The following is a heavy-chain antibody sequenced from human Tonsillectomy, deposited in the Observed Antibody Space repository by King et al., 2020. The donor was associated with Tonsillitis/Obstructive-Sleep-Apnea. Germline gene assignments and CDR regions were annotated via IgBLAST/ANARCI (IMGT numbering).Heavy chain of an antibody. Sequence: QVQLQQWGAGLLKPSETLSLTCGVYGGSFSGYYWSWIRQPPGKGLEWIGEINHSGSTDYNSSLKSRVTISRDTSKNQFSLRLTSVTAADTAVYYCGINAGDYYYYMDVWGKGTTVTVSS. V-gene: IGHV4-34*01. CDR1: GGSFSGYY. J-gene: IGHJ6*03. CDR2: INHSGST. D-gene: IGHD4-17*01. CDR3: GINAGDYYYYMDV.